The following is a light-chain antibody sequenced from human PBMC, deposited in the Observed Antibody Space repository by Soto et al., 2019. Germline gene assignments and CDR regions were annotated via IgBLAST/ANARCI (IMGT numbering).Light chain of an antibody. CDR2: QDS. Sequence: SYELTQPPSVSVSPGQTASITCSGDNMGDKHASWYQQKLGQSPVLVIYQDSKRPTGIPERFSGSNSGNTATLTISGTQAMDDAAYYCQARDSSTEVVFGGGTKLTVL. CDR1: NMGDKH. J-gene: IGLJ2*01. CDR3: QARDSSTEVV. V-gene: IGLV3-1*01.